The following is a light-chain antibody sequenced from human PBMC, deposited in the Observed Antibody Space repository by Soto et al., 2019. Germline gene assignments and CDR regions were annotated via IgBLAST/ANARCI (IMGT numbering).Light chain of an antibody. J-gene: IGKJ1*01. CDR1: QSVSSN. V-gene: IGKV3-11*01. CDR3: QQYGSSPRPTWT. CDR2: DAS. Sequence: EIVLIQSPATLSLSPGERATLSCRASQSVSSNLAWYQQNPGQAPRLLIFDASNRATGIPARFSGSGSGTDFTLTISSLEPEDFAVYYCQQYGSSPRPTWTFGQGTKVEIK.